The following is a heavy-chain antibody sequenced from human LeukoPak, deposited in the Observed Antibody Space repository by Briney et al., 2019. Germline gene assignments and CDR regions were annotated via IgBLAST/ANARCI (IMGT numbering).Heavy chain of an antibody. Sequence: GESLKISCKGSGYSINNYWIGWVGQMPGKGLEGMGIIYPVDSDIRYSPSFQGQVTISADKSISTAYLQWSSLKASDTAMYYCARQEYCSGGSCYTWFDPWGQGTLVTVSS. CDR1: GYSINNYW. V-gene: IGHV5-51*01. D-gene: IGHD2-15*01. CDR3: ARQEYCSGGSCYTWFDP. CDR2: IYPVDSDI. J-gene: IGHJ5*02.